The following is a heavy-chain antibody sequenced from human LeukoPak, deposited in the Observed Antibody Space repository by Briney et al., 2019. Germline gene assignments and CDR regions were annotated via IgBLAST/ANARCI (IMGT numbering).Heavy chain of an antibody. CDR3: ARVGGRHYYYYYMDV. V-gene: IGHV4-59*12. J-gene: IGHJ6*03. Sequence: SETLSLTCTVSGGSISSYYWSWIRQPPGKGLEWIGYIYYSGSTNYNPSLKSRVTISVDTSKNQFSLKLSSVTAADTAVYYCARVGGRHYYYYYMDVWGKGTTVTVSS. D-gene: IGHD2-15*01. CDR1: GGSISSYY. CDR2: IYYSGST.